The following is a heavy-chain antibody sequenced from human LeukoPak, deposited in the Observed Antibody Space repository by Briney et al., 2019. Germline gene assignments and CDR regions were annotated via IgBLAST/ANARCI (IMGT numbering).Heavy chain of an antibody. J-gene: IGHJ6*02. CDR3: ARGTMVRGVYYYYYGMDV. V-gene: IGHV3-30-3*01. D-gene: IGHD3-10*01. CDR2: ISYDGSNK. Sequence: GGSLRLSCAASGFTFSSYAMHWVRQAPGKGLEWVAVISYDGSNKYYADSVKGRFTISRDNSKNTLYLQMNSLRAEDTAVYYCARGTMVRGVYYYYYGMDVWGQGTTVTVSS. CDR1: GFTFSSYA.